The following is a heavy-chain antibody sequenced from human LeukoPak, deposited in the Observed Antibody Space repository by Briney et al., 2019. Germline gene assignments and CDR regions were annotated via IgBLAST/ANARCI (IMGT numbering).Heavy chain of an antibody. Sequence: GGSLRLSCAASGLTISNNFMGWVRQAPGKGLEWVSYISSSRSTIYYADSVKGRFTISRDNAKNSLYLQMNSLRDEDTAVYYCARGVHYFDYWGQGTLVTVSS. V-gene: IGHV3-48*02. J-gene: IGHJ4*02. CDR1: GLTISNNF. CDR2: ISSSRSTI. CDR3: ARGVHYFDY. D-gene: IGHD4/OR15-4a*01.